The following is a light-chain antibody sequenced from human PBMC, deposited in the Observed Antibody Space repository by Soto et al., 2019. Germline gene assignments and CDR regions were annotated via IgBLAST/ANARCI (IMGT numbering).Light chain of an antibody. V-gene: IGKV3-20*01. CDR2: GAS. J-gene: IGKJ1*01. CDR3: QQYDTSPPT. Sequence: EVMLTQSPGTLSLSPGERATLSCRASQSVSSNYLAWYQQKSGQAPRLLIYGASNRATGIPDRFSGSGSGTDYTLPTRRRQPEDVAVYYCQQYDTSPPTFGQGTKVEFK. CDR1: QSVSSNY.